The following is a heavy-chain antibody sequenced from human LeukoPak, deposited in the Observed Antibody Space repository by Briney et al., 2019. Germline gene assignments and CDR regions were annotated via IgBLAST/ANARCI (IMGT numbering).Heavy chain of an antibody. CDR2: IYYSGST. CDR3: ARIVGSGWYDYYYYYGMDV. D-gene: IGHD6-19*01. CDR1: GCSISSYY. J-gene: IGHJ6*02. V-gene: IGHV4-59*08. Sequence: PSETLSLTCTGSGCSISSYYWSWIRHPPGKGLEWMGYIYYSGSTNYNPSLMSRVTIAVNTYKNQFSLRLSSVTAADTAVYYCARIVGSGWYDYYYYYGMDVWGQGTTVTVSS.